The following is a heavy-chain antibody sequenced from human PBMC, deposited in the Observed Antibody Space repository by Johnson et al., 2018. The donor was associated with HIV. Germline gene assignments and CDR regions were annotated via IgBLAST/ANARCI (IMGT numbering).Heavy chain of an antibody. Sequence: QVQLVESGGGLVQPGGSLRLSCAASGFTFSKSWMHWVRQAPGKGLVWVAAISYDGSDKDHADSVKGRFTITRDSSKNTLYLQMNSLRAEDTAVYYCARDLSEGELGHAFDIWGQGTMVTVSS. D-gene: IGHD1-26*01. CDR3: ARDLSEGELGHAFDI. CDR2: ISYDGSDK. V-gene: IGHV3-30*03. CDR1: GFTFSKSW. J-gene: IGHJ3*02.